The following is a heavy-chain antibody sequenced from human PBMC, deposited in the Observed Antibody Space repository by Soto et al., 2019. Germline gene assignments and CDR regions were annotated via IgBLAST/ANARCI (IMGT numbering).Heavy chain of an antibody. CDR3: ARGDYYDSSGYLDY. J-gene: IGHJ4*02. Sequence: ASVKVSGKASGYTLTSYGISWVRQAPGQGLEWMGWISVYNGNTNYAQKLQGRVTMTTDTSTSTAYMELRSLGSDDTAVYYCARGDYYDSSGYLDYWGQGTLVTVSS. CDR2: ISVYNGNT. CDR1: GYTLTSYG. V-gene: IGHV1-18*01. D-gene: IGHD3-22*01.